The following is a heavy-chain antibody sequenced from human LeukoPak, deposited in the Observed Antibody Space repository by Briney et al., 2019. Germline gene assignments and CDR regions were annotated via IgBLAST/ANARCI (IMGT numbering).Heavy chain of an antibody. J-gene: IGHJ4*02. V-gene: IGHV1-2*02. CDR2: INPNSGGT. D-gene: IGHD2-8*02. CDR3: AREESGGYFDY. CDR1: GYTFTGYY. Sequence: ASVKVSCKASGYTFTGYYIHWVRQAPGQGLEWMGWINPNSGGTSYAQKFQASVTMTRDTSISTVYMELSRLRSDDTAVYYCAREESGGYFDYWGQGTLVTVSS.